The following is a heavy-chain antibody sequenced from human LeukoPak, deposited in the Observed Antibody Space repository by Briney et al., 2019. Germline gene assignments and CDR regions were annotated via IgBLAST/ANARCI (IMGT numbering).Heavy chain of an antibody. V-gene: IGHV3-23*01. J-gene: IGHJ4*02. CDR3: AWNGSRRIAAAGTKGDY. CDR2: ISGSGGST. D-gene: IGHD6-13*01. CDR1: GFTFSSYA. Sequence: PGGSLRLSCAASGFTFSSYAMSWVRQAPGKGLEGVSAISGSGGSTYYADSVKGRFTISRDNSKNTLYLQMNSLRAEDTAVYYCAWNGSRRIAAAGTKGDYWGQGTLVTVSS.